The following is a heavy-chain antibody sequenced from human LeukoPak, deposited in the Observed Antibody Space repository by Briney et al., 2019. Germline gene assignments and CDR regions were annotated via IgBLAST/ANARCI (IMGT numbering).Heavy chain of an antibody. CDR3: ARDRVPAAEPGYFDY. CDR2: IYYSWST. D-gene: IGHD2-2*01. V-gene: IGHV4-30-4*01. Sequence: PSETLSLTCTVSGGSISSGDYYWSWIRQPPGKGLEGIGYIYYSWSTYYNPSLKSRVTILVNTSKNQFSLKLSSVTAADTAVYYCARDRVPAAEPGYFDYWGQGTLVTVSS. CDR1: GGSISSGDYY. J-gene: IGHJ4*02.